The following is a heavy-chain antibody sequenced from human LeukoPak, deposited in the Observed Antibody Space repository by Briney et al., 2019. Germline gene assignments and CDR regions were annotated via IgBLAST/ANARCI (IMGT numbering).Heavy chain of an antibody. D-gene: IGHD2-21*02. V-gene: IGHV1-2*02. J-gene: IGHJ4*02. Sequence: ASVKVSCKASGYTFTGYYMHWVRQAPGQGLEWMGWINPNSGGTNYAQKFQGRVTMTRDTSISTAYMELSSLRSEDTAVYYCARDPQVCGGDCYSIFDYWGQGTLVTVSS. CDR1: GYTFTGYY. CDR3: ARDPQVCGGDCYSIFDY. CDR2: INPNSGGT.